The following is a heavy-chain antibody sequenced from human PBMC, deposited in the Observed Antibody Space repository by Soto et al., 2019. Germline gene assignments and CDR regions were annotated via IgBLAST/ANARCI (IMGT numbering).Heavy chain of an antibody. CDR2: ISSSSSYI. D-gene: IGHD2-2*02. Sequence: GGSLRLSCAASGFTFSGYSMNWVRQAPGKGLEWVSSISSSSSYIYYADSVKGRFTISRDNAKNSLYLQMNSLRAEDTAVYYCARGRIVVVPAAILHYGMDVWPRDHGHRLL. CDR1: GFTFSGYS. J-gene: IGHJ6*02. CDR3: ARGRIVVVPAAILHYGMDV. V-gene: IGHV3-21*01.